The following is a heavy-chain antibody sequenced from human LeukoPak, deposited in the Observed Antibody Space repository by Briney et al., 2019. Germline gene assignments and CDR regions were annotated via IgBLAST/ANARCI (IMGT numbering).Heavy chain of an antibody. D-gene: IGHD3-10*01. CDR1: GFTFSSFW. CDR2: ISGSGGST. V-gene: IGHV3-23*01. CDR3: AKARGSGSYAIFDY. J-gene: IGHJ4*02. Sequence: GGSLRLSCAASGFTFSSFWMSWVRQAPGKGLEWVSGISGSGGSTYYADSVKGRFTISRDNSKNTLYLQMNSLRAEDTAVYYCAKARGSGSYAIFDYWGQGTLVTVSS.